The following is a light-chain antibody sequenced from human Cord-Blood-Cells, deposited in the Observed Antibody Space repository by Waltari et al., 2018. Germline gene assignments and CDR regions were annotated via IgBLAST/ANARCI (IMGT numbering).Light chain of an antibody. CDR2: DVS. Sequence: QSALTQPASVSGSPGQSITISCTGTSSDVGGSNYVSWYQQHPGKAPKLMIYDVSNRPSGVSNRFSGSKSGNTASLTISGLQAEDEADYYCSSYTSSSTLDVVFGGGTKLTAL. V-gene: IGLV2-14*01. J-gene: IGLJ2*01. CDR1: SSDVGGSNY. CDR3: SSYTSSSTLDVV.